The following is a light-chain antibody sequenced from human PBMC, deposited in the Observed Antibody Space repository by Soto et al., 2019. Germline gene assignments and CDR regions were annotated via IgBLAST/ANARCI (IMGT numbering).Light chain of an antibody. V-gene: IGKV3-11*01. CDR2: DAS. CDR3: QHRRSWPLT. CDR1: QSVDSH. J-gene: IGKJ4*01. Sequence: EIVLTQSPATLSLSPGERATLSCRASQSVDSHLAWYQQKPGQAPRLLIYDASNRATGIAARFSGSGSGTDLTLTVSSLEPEDFAVYYCQHRRSWPLTFGGGTKVEIK.